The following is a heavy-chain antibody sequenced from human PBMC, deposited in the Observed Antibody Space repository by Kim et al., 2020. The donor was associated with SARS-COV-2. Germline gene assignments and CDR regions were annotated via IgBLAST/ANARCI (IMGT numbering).Heavy chain of an antibody. Sequence: GGSLRHSCAASGFTFSDYYMSWIRQAPGKGLEWVSYISSSGSTIYYADSVKGRFTISRDNAKNSLYLQMNSLRAEDTAVYYCARGNIVATMSRWVGYYYYGMDVWGQGTTVTVSS. V-gene: IGHV3-11*01. J-gene: IGHJ6*02. D-gene: IGHD5-12*01. CDR1: GFTFSDYY. CDR3: ARGNIVATMSRWVGYYYYGMDV. CDR2: ISSSGSTI.